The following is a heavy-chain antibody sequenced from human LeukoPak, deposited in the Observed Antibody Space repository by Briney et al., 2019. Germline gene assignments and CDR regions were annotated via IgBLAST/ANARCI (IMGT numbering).Heavy chain of an antibody. J-gene: IGHJ4*02. D-gene: IGHD3-9*01. Sequence: ASVKVSCMASGYTFTSYGISWVRQAPGQGLEWMGWINPFNGYTKYAQKSQGRVTMTTDTSASTAYMELRSLRSDDTAIYYCARLIVLRYFAWPLHFDYWGQGTLVTVSS. CDR1: GYTFTSYG. V-gene: IGHV1-18*01. CDR3: ARLIVLRYFAWPLHFDY. CDR2: INPFNGYT.